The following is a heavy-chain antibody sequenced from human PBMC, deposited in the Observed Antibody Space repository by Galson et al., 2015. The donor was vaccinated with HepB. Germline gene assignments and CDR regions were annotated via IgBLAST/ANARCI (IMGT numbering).Heavy chain of an antibody. Sequence: SVKVSCKASGGTFSSNAISWVRQAPGQGLEWMGGIIPIFGTANYAQKFQGRVTITADESTSTAYMELSSLRSEDTAVYYCAREQQLVLYDWFDPWGQGTLVTVSS. CDR3: AREQQLVLYDWFDP. CDR1: GGTFSSNA. V-gene: IGHV1-69*13. D-gene: IGHD6-13*01. CDR2: IIPIFGTA. J-gene: IGHJ5*02.